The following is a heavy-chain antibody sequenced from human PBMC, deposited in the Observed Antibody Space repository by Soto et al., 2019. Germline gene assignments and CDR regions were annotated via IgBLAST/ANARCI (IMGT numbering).Heavy chain of an antibody. Sequence: QVQLQESGPGLVKPSETLSPTCTVSGGSISSYYWSWIRQPPGKGLEWIRYIYYSGSTNYNPSLKSRVTISVDTSKTQFSLRLSSVTAADTAVYYCARRYGDCFDYWGQGTLVTVSS. CDR1: GGSISSYY. CDR3: ARRYGDCFDY. V-gene: IGHV4-59*08. CDR2: IYYSGST. D-gene: IGHD4-17*01. J-gene: IGHJ4*02.